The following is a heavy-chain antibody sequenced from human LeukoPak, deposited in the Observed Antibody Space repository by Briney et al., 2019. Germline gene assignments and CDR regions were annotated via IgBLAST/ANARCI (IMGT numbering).Heavy chain of an antibody. J-gene: IGHJ5*02. CDR1: GGSISNYY. CDR2: IYYSGST. Sequence: PSETLSLTCTVSGGSISNYYWSWIRQPPGKGLEWIGYIYYSGSTNYNPSLKSRVTISVDTSKNQFSLKLSSVTAADTAVYYCARAYDFWSGYYSLDPWGQGTLVTVSS. CDR3: ARAYDFWSGYYSLDP. D-gene: IGHD3-3*01. V-gene: IGHV4-59*01.